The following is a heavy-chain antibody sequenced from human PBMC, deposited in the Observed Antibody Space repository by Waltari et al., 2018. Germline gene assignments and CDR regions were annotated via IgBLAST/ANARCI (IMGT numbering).Heavy chain of an antibody. V-gene: IGHV4-4*07. J-gene: IGHJ6*02. CDR3: ARERGNYDFWSGGVTYYGMDV. D-gene: IGHD3-3*01. Sequence: QVQLQESGPGLVKPSETLSLTCTVPGGSISSYSLSWIRQPPGKGLEWIGRIYTSGSTNYNPSLKSRVTMSVDTSKNQFSLKLSSVTAADTAVYYCARERGNYDFWSGGVTYYGMDVWGQGTTVTVSS. CDR1: GGSISSYS. CDR2: IYTSGST.